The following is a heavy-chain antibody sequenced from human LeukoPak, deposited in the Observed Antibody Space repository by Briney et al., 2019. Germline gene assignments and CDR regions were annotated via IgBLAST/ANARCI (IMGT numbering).Heavy chain of an antibody. CDR2: IYHSGST. CDR3: ARQARITMVRGDLYWFDP. D-gene: IGHD3-10*01. V-gene: IGHV4-38-2*01. CDR1: GYSISSGYY. Sequence: PSETLCLTCAVSGYSISSGYYWGWTRQPPGKGLEWIGSIYHSGSTYYTPSLKSRVTISVDTSKNQFSLKLSSVTAADTAVYYCARQARITMVRGDLYWFDPWGQGTLVTVSS. J-gene: IGHJ5*02.